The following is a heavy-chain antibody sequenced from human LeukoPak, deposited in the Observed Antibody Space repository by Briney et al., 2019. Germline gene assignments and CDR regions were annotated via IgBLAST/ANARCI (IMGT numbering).Heavy chain of an antibody. CDR3: ASVRSSDSYHDAFDY. CDR1: GYTXTGYX. J-gene: IGHJ4*02. Sequence: ASVNVSCKASGYTXTGYXMQXXRXXXGXGXXWXXWINPNSGGKNYAQKFQGQITMTRDTSISTAYMALNRLTSDHTAVYYCASVRSSDSYHDAFDYWGQGTQVTVSS. D-gene: IGHD3-22*01. CDR2: INPNSGGK. V-gene: IGHV1-2*02.